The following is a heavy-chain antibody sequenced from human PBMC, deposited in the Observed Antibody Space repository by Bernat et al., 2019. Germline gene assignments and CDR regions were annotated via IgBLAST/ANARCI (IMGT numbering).Heavy chain of an antibody. D-gene: IGHD5-12*01. Sequence: QVQLQESGPGLVKPSETLSLTCTVSGGSISSYYWSWIRQPPGKGLEWIGYIYYSGSTNYNPSLKSRVTISVDTSKNQFSLKLSSVTAADTAVYYCARDRSGYDLDYGMDVWGQGTTVTVSS. CDR1: GGSISSYY. V-gene: IGHV4-59*12. CDR3: ARDRSGYDLDYGMDV. CDR2: IYYSGST. J-gene: IGHJ6*02.